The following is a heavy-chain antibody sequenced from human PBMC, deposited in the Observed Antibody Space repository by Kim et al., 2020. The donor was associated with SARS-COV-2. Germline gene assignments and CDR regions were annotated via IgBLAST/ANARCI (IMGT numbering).Heavy chain of an antibody. V-gene: IGHV4-31*02. D-gene: IGHD3-22*01. J-gene: IGHJ4*02. CDR3: ARHPPHYSSGLDY. Sequence: YNPSLKSRVTISVDTSKNQFSLKLSSVTAADTAVYYCARHPPHYSSGLDYWGQGTLVTVSS.